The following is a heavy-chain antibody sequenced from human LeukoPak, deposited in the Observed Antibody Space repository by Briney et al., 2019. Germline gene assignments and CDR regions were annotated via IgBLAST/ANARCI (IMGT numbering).Heavy chain of an antibody. D-gene: IGHD3-10*01. V-gene: IGHV3-23*01. CDR3: AKDSYQTSGKRTDY. J-gene: IGHJ4*02. CDR1: GFTFSSFA. CDR2: ISGSGGKT. Sequence: GGSLRLSCSASGFTFSSFAMNWVRQAPGKGLEWVSAISGSGGKTYYADSVKGRFTISRDNSKNTLYLQMNSLRAEDTAVYYCAKDSYQTSGKRTDYWGQGTLVTVPS.